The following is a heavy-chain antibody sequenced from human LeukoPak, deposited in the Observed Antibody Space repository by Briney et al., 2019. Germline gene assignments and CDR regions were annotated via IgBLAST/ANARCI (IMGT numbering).Heavy chain of an antibody. D-gene: IGHD4-17*01. CDR3: AKEIYGDSTGGRFQH. V-gene: IGHV3-23*01. J-gene: IGHJ1*01. Sequence: GGSLRLSCEASGFSFPYGMSWVRQAPGKGLEWVSGITNSGENTYYADSVKGRFTISRDNSKNTLYLQMNSLRAEDTAVYYCAKEIYGDSTGGRFQHWGQGTLVTVSS. CDR2: ITNSGENT. CDR1: GFSFPYG.